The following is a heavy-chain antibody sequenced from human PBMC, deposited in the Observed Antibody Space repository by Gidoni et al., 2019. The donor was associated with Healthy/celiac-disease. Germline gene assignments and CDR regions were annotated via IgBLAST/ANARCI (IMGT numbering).Heavy chain of an antibody. CDR2: ISYDGSNK. V-gene: IGHV3-30*18. J-gene: IGHJ3*02. CDR3: AKSTAFDI. Sequence: QVQLVESGGGVVQPGRSLSLSCAASGFTFSSYGMHWVRQAPGKGLEWVAVISYDGSNKYYADSVKGRFTISRDNSKNTLYLQMNSLRAEDTAVYYCAKSTAFDIWGQGTMVTVSS. CDR1: GFTFSSYG.